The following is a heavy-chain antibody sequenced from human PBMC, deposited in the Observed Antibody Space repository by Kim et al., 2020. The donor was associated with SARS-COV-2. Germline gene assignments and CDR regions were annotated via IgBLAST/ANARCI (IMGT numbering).Heavy chain of an antibody. J-gene: IGHJ4*02. CDR1: GFTFDNYW. V-gene: IGHV3-7*01. CDR3: GAXXEAVVGGNY. D-gene: IGHD2-15*01. CDR2: MNKDGRAK. Sequence: GGSLRLSCAASGFTFDNYWMSWVRQAPGKGLEWVANMNKDGRAKFHVDSVRGRFXXSKDDTQTSLFLEMHNVRVGDTAVYXCGAXXEAVVGGNYWGPGXLVTVSS.